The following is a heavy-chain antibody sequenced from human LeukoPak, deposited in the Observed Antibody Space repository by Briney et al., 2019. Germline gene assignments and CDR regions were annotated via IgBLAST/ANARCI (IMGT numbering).Heavy chain of an antibody. V-gene: IGHV3-7*01. J-gene: IGHJ4*02. CDR2: IKQDGSEK. CDR3: ARDRDLLGTSDY. D-gene: IGHD1-7*01. CDR1: GFTFSSYD. Sequence: GGSLRLSCAASGFTFSSYDMTWVRQAPGKGLEWVANIKQDGSEKYYVDSVKGRFTISRDKAKNSLYLQMNSLRAEDTAVYYCARDRDLLGTSDYWGQGTLVTVSS.